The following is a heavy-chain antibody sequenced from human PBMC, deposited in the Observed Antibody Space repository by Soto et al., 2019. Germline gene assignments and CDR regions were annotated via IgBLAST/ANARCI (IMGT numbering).Heavy chain of an antibody. J-gene: IGHJ4*02. CDR1: GGSISSSSYY. V-gene: IGHV4-39*07. D-gene: IGHD2-8*02. Sequence: SETLSLTCTVSGGSISSSSYYWGWIRQPPGKGLEWIGSFYYSGNTYYNPSLKSRVTISVDTSKNQFSLKLSSVTAADTAVYYCARGGGVYYFDYWGQGTLVTVSS. CDR2: FYYSGNT. CDR3: ARGGGVYYFDY.